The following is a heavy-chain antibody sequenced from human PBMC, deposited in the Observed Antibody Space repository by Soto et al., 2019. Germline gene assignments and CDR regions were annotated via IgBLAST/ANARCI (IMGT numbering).Heavy chain of an antibody. CDR3: ARDLASSDIDDFYGMDG. CDR2: IRSKAYGATT. CDR1: GFTFGDYT. D-gene: IGHD3-3*02. Sequence: PGGSLRLSCVASGFTFGDYTMSWFRQAPGEGLEWVSFIRSKAYGATTEYAASVKGRFTISRDASASTAYLPMNSLKTEDTAVFYCARDLASSDIDDFYGMDGGGQGTTVTSP. J-gene: IGHJ6*02. V-gene: IGHV3-49*03.